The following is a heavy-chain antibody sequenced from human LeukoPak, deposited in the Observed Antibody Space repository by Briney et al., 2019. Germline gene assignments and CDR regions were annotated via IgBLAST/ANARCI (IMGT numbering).Heavy chain of an antibody. CDR2: VSGSGGVT. D-gene: IGHD3-3*02. J-gene: IGHJ1*01. CDR3: ATFLAIVTARDSLYFQH. CDR1: GFTFSNYA. Sequence: GGSLRLPCAASGFTFSNYAMSWVRQAPGKGLEWVSGVSGSGGVTYHAESVKGRFTISRDNSKNTLHLQMNSLRAEDTAVYYCATFLAIVTARDSLYFQHWGQGTLVTVSS. V-gene: IGHV3-23*01.